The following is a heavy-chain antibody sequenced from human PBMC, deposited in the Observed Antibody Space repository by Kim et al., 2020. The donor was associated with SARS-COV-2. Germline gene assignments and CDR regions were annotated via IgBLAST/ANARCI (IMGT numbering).Heavy chain of an antibody. Sequence: SVKVSCKASGGTFSSYAISWVRQAPGQGLEGMGGIIPIFGTANYAQKFQGRVTITADKSTSTAYMELSSLGSEDTAVYYCARDRELRYSSSPVAYSFDYWGQGTLVTVSS. CDR1: GGTFSSYA. J-gene: IGHJ4*02. V-gene: IGHV1-69*06. CDR3: ARDRELRYSSSPVAYSFDY. CDR2: IIPIFGTA. D-gene: IGHD6-13*01.